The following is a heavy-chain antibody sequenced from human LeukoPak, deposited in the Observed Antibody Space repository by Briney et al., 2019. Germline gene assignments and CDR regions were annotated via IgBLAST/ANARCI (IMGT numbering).Heavy chain of an antibody. V-gene: IGHV1-69*06. CDR3: ARGEGRNAFDI. CDR2: IIPICGTA. D-gene: IGHD3-10*01. J-gene: IGHJ3*02. Sequence: SVKVSCKASGDTFSSYAIRWVRQAPGQGLEWMGGIIPICGTANYAQKFQGRVTITADKSTSTAYMELSSLRSEDTAVYYCARGEGRNAFDIWGQGTMVTVSS. CDR1: GDTFSSYA.